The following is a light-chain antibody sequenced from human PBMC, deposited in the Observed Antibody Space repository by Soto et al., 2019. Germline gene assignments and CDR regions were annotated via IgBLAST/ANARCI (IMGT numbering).Light chain of an antibody. J-gene: IGLJ3*02. CDR1: SSDVGGYNY. V-gene: IGLV2-14*01. CDR3: SSYTSSSTWV. CDR2: DVS. Sequence: QSVLTQPASVSGSPGQSIAISCTGTSSDVGGYNYVSWYQQHPGKTPNLMIYDVSNRPSGVSKRFSGSKSGNTASLTISGLQAEDEADYYCSSYTSSSTWVFGGGTKLTVL.